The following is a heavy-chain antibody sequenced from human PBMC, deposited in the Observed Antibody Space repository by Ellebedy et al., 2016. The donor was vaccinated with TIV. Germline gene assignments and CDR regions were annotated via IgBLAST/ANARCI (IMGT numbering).Heavy chain of an antibody. Sequence: GSLRLSCFVSGGSISSYSYYWGWIRQPPGKGLEWIGSIYYSGSTYYNPSLKSRVTISVDTSNNQFSLKLSSVTAADTAGYYCARISVVVVGAGGPGGMDVWGQGTTVTASS. CDR1: GGSISSYSYY. J-gene: IGHJ6*02. CDR3: ARISVVVVGAGGPGGMDV. D-gene: IGHD2-15*01. CDR2: IYYSGST. V-gene: IGHV4-39*07.